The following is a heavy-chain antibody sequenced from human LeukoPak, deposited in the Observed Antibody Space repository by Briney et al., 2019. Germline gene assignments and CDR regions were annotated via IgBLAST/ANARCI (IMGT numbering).Heavy chain of an antibody. Sequence: ESGGSLRLSCVASGFTFSRFEMNWVRQAPGKGLEWVSYISSSGSTIYYADSVKGRFTISRDNAKNSLYLQMNSLRAEDTAVYYCAELGITMIGGVWGKGTTVTISS. CDR1: GFTFSRFE. CDR3: AELGITMIGGV. J-gene: IGHJ6*04. D-gene: IGHD3-10*02. V-gene: IGHV3-48*03. CDR2: ISSSGSTI.